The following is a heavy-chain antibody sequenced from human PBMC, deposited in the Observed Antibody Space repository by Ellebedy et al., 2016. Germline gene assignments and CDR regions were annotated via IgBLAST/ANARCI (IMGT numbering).Heavy chain of an antibody. J-gene: IGHJ6*02. CDR3: ARVGPVRGGVFYGLDV. Sequence: GSLRLSXTVSGGSISTYYWSWIRQPPGKGLEWIGYIFYSGSTNYNPSLKSRVTISVDTSKNQFYLKLSSVTAADTAVYYCARVGPVRGGVFYGLDVWGQGTTVTVSS. CDR2: IFYSGST. V-gene: IGHV4-59*01. D-gene: IGHD3-10*01. CDR1: GGSISTYY.